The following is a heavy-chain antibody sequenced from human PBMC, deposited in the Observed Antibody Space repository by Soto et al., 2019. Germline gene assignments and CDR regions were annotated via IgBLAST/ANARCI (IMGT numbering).Heavy chain of an antibody. CDR3: ARAGYGGKRIGMDV. CDR2: INPSGGST. J-gene: IGHJ6*02. D-gene: IGHD4-17*01. CDR1: GYSLIMYY. V-gene: IGHV1-46*01. Sequence: ASVKGSCKASGYSLIMYYMHWVRQAPGQGLEWMGIINPSGGSTSYAQKFQGRVTMTRDTSTSTVYMELSSLRSEDTAVYYCARAGYGGKRIGMDVWGQGTTVTVSS.